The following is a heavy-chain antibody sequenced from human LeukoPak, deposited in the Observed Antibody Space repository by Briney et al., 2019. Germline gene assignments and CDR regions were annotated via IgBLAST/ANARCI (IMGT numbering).Heavy chain of an antibody. J-gene: IGHJ4*02. D-gene: IGHD3-22*01. CDR3: ARGPYYYDSSGNFDY. Sequence: PSETLSLTCTVSGDSISSSSSYWGWIRQPPGEGLEWIGSIYYSGSTYYNTSLKSRVTISVDTSKNQFSLKLSSVTAADTAVYYCARGPYYYDSSGNFDYWGQGTLVTVSS. V-gene: IGHV4-39*01. CDR2: IYYSGST. CDR1: GDSISSSSSY.